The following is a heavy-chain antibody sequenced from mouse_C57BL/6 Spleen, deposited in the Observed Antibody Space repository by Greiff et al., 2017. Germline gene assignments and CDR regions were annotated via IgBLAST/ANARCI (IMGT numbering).Heavy chain of an antibody. CDR3: ARSYGLYAMDY. Sequence: VKLQQSGAELARPGASVKMSCKASGYTFTSYTMHWVKQRPGQGLEWIGYINPSSGYTKYNQKFKDKATLTADKSSSTAYMQLSSLTSEDSAVYYCARSYGLYAMDYWGQGTSVTVSS. V-gene: IGHV1-4*01. J-gene: IGHJ4*01. CDR2: INPSSGYT. D-gene: IGHD1-1*02. CDR1: GYTFTSYT.